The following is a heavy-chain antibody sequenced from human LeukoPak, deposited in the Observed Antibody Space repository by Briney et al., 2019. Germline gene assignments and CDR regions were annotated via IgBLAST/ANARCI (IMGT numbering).Heavy chain of an antibody. D-gene: IGHD5-12*01. Sequence: GGSLRLSCAASGFTFSSYAMSWVRQAPGKGLEWVANIKQDGSEKYYVDSVKGRFTISRDNAKSSLYLQMNSLRAEDTAVYWCARGVSWPPYYFDYWGQGTLVTVSS. CDR3: ARGVSWPPYYFDY. CDR1: GFTFSSYA. J-gene: IGHJ4*02. V-gene: IGHV3-7*01. CDR2: IKQDGSEK.